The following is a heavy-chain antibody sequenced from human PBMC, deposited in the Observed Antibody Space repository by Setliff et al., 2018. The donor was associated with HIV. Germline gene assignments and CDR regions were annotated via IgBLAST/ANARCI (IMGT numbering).Heavy chain of an antibody. V-gene: IGHV3-48*01. CDR2: MSSYRTSMT. D-gene: IGHD4-17*01. CDR1: GFTFSYYS. J-gene: IGHJ3*02. Sequence: PGGSLRLSCAASGFTFSYYSMHWVRQAPGKGLEWISFMSSYRTSMTHYAASVKGRFTVARDDAKNSLYLQMNNLRAEDTAVYFCARDPDYGDFIALDIWGQGTMVTVSS. CDR3: ARDPDYGDFIALDI.